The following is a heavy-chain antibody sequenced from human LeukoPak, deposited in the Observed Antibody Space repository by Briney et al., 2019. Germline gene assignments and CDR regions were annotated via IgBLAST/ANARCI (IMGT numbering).Heavy chain of an antibody. CDR2: IIPIFGTA. V-gene: IGHV1-69*06. CDR3: ARDSAWDYDSSPGLLFYYYFDY. J-gene: IGHJ4*02. D-gene: IGHD3-22*01. Sequence: ASVKVSCKASGYTFTGYYMHWVRQAPGQGLEWTGGIIPIFGTANYAQKFQGRVTITADKSTSTAYMELSSLRSEDTAVYYCARDSAWDYDSSPGLLFYYYFDYWGQGTLVTVSS. CDR1: GYTFTGYY.